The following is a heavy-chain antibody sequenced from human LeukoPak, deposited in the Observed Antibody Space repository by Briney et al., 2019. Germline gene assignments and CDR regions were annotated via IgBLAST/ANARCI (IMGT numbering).Heavy chain of an antibody. Sequence: GESLKISCAASGFTFSSYSMNWVRQAPGKGLEWVSSISSSSSYIYYADSVKGRFTISRDNAKNSLYLQMNSLRAEDTAVYYCARDGPYCSSTSCYAAWFDPWGQGTLVTVSS. D-gene: IGHD2-2*01. CDR1: GFTFSSYS. CDR2: ISSSSSYI. V-gene: IGHV3-21*01. J-gene: IGHJ5*02. CDR3: ARDGPYCSSTSCYAAWFDP.